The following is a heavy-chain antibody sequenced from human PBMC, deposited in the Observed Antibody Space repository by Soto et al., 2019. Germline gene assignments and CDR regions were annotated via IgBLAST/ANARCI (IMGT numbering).Heavy chain of an antibody. V-gene: IGHV2-5*02. Sequence: QITLKESGPTLVKPTQTLTLTCTFSGFSLSTSGVGVGWIRQPPGKALEWLALIYWDDDKRYSPSLKSRLTIPKDTSKNQVVLTMTNMDPVDTATYYCANTGVDTAMVQFDYWGQGTLVTVSS. CDR2: IYWDDDK. CDR3: ANTGVDTAMVQFDY. CDR1: GFSLSTSGVG. J-gene: IGHJ4*02. D-gene: IGHD5-18*01.